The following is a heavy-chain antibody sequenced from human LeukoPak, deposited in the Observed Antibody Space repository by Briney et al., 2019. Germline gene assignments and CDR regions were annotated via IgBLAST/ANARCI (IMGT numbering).Heavy chain of an antibody. J-gene: IGHJ3*02. Sequence: PGGSLRLSCAASGFTFSSYWMSWVRQAPGKGLEWVANIKQDGSEKYYVDSVKGRFTISRDNDKNSLYLQMNSLRAEDTAVYYCARETMTDAFDIWGQGTMVTVSS. CDR2: IKQDGSEK. D-gene: IGHD3-22*01. V-gene: IGHV3-7*01. CDR3: ARETMTDAFDI. CDR1: GFTFSSYW.